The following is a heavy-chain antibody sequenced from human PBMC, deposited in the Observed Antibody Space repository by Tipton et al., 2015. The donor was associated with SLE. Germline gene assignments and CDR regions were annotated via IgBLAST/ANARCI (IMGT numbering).Heavy chain of an antibody. CDR3: ARAMNYGDYIFFDY. Sequence: DSVKGRFTISRDNAKNSLYLQMSSLRAEDTAFYYCARAMNYGDYIFFDYWGQGTLVTVSS. J-gene: IGHJ4*02. V-gene: IGHV3-21*04. D-gene: IGHD4-17*01.